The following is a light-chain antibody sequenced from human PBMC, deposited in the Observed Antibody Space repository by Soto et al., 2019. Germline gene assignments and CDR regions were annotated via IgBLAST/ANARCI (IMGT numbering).Light chain of an antibody. CDR1: QSISSTY. CDR2: GAS. CDR3: QQYDSPPRT. V-gene: IGKV3-20*01. Sequence: EIVLTQSPGTLSLSPGKRVTLSCRASQSISSTYLAWYHQKPGQAPRLLIYGASSRATGIPDRFSGSGSGTDFTLTISRLEPEDFAVYYCQQYDSPPRTFGQGTKVEVQ. J-gene: IGKJ1*01.